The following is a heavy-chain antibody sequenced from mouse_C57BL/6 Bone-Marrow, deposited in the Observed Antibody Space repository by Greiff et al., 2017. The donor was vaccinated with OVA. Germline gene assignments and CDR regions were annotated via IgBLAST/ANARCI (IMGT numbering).Heavy chain of an antibody. CDR3: TRDIYYAPFAY. CDR1: GFTFSSYA. D-gene: IGHD2-1*01. Sequence: DVMLVESGEGLVKPGGSLKLSCAASGFTFSSYAMSWVRQTPEKRLEWVAYISSGGDYIYYADTVKGRFTISRDNARNTLYLQMSSLKSEDTAMYYCTRDIYYAPFAYWGQGTLVTVSA. J-gene: IGHJ3*01. V-gene: IGHV5-9-1*02. CDR2: ISSGGDYI.